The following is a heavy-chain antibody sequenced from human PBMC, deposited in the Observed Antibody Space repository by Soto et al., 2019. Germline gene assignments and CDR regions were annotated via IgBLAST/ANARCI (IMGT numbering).Heavy chain of an antibody. CDR1: GGSISSYY. D-gene: IGHD3-3*01. Sequence: LSLTCTVSGGSISSYYWSWIRQPAGKGLGWIGRIYTSGSTNYNPSLKSRVTMSVDTSKNQFSLKLSSVTAADTAVYYCARGGDWAGIFGVAELYGMDVWGQGTTVTVSS. J-gene: IGHJ6*02. V-gene: IGHV4-4*07. CDR3: ARGGDWAGIFGVAELYGMDV. CDR2: IYTSGST.